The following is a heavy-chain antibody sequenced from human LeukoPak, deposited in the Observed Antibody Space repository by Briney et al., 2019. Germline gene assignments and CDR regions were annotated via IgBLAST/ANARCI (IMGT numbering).Heavy chain of an antibody. J-gene: IGHJ4*02. V-gene: IGHV3-23*01. Sequence: PGGSLRLSCAASGFTFSRSAMTWVRQGPGTGLEFVASIIYSGGATYYADSVKGRFTICRDNSKNTLYLQMNSLRAEDTALYYCAKDGLYYDGSEHVYYFDSWGQGTLVTVSS. CDR2: IIYSGGAT. CDR3: AKDGLYYDGSEHVYYFDS. D-gene: IGHD3-22*01. CDR1: GFTFSRSA.